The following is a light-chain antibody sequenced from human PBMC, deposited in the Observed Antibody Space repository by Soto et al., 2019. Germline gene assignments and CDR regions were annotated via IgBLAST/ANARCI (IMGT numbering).Light chain of an antibody. CDR1: QSIDRY. CDR3: QQGSRTLT. Sequence: DIQMTQSPSSLSASVGDRVTITCRASQSIDRYLNWYQQKPGTAPKLLISGASSLRSGVPSRFSGSGPGTDFTLTINSLQPEDFATYYCQQGSRTLTFGGGTKV. CDR2: GAS. J-gene: IGKJ4*01. V-gene: IGKV1-39*01.